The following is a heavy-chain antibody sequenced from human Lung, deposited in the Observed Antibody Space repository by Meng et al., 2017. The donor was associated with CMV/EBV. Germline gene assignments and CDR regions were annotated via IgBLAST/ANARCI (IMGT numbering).Heavy chain of an antibody. CDR1: GYTFTSYD. J-gene: IGHJ5*02. Sequence: AEVKKPGASVKVSCKASGYTFTSYDINWVRQATGQGLGWMGWMNPNSGNTGYAQKFQGRVTMTRNTSISTAYMELSSLRSEDTAVYYCARGYCSGGSCPVFDPWGQGTLVTVSS. D-gene: IGHD2-15*01. V-gene: IGHV1-8*01. CDR2: MNPNSGNT. CDR3: ARGYCSGGSCPVFDP.